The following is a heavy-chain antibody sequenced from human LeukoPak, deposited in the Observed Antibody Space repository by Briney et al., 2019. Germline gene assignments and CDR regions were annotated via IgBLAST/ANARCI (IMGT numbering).Heavy chain of an antibody. J-gene: IGHJ4*02. D-gene: IGHD4-17*01. CDR3: ATHTGDSRFDS. V-gene: IGHV4-61*01. CDR2: IYYSGST. Sequence: SETLSLTCTVSGASVSSGNYYWNWIRQPPGKGLEWVGYIYYSGSTKYNPSLKNRVAMSVDTSRNQFSLKLSSVIAADTAVYYCATHTGDSRFDSWGQGTLVTVSS. CDR1: GASVSSGNYY.